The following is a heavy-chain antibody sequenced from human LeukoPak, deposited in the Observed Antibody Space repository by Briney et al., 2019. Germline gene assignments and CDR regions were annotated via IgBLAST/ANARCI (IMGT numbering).Heavy chain of an antibody. V-gene: IGHV3-23*01. CDR3: ARGGDIVGATRSAFDI. CDR1: GFTFSSYA. CDR2: IIGSGVTT. J-gene: IGHJ3*02. D-gene: IGHD1-26*01. Sequence: GGSLRLSCAASGFTFSSYAMSWVRQAPGKGLEWVSVIIGSGVTTYYAASVKGRFTISRDSSKNTLYLQMNSLRAEDTAVYYCARGGDIVGATRSAFDIWGQGTMVTVSS.